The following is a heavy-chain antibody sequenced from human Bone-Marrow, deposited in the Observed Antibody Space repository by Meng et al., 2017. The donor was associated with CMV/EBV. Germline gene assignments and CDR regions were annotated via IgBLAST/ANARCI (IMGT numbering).Heavy chain of an antibody. CDR1: GGTFSSYA. V-gene: IGHV1-69*05. Sequence: SVKVSCKASGGTFSSYAISWVRQAPGQGLEWMGGIIPIFGTANYAQKFQGRVTITTDESTSTAYMELSSLRSEDTAVYYCARPYDILTGGDDAFDIWGQGKMVTVSS. CDR3: ARPYDILTGGDDAFDI. CDR2: IIPIFGTA. J-gene: IGHJ3*02. D-gene: IGHD3-9*01.